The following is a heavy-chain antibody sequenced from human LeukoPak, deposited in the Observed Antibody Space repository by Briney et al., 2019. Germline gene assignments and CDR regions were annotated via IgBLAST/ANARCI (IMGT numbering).Heavy chain of an antibody. J-gene: IGHJ6*03. Sequence: ASVKVSCKASGYTFTRNYIQWVRQAPGQGLEWMGIIKPSGGSTTYAQKFQGRVTMTRDTSTSTVYMELSSLGSEDTAVYYCARNRGSTVITDHYYYYYMDVWGKGTTVTVSS. CDR1: GYTFTRNY. D-gene: IGHD4-11*01. V-gene: IGHV1-46*01. CDR3: ARNRGSTVITDHYYYYYMDV. CDR2: IKPSGGST.